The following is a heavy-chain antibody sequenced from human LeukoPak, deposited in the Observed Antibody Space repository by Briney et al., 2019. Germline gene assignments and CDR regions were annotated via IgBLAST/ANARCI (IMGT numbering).Heavy chain of an antibody. CDR1: GGSICSYY. J-gene: IGHJ5*02. D-gene: IGHD6-13*01. CDR2: IYYSGST. V-gene: IGHV4-59*01. CDR3: ARALRQQLVTGWFDP. Sequence: SETLSLTCTVSGGSICSYYWSWIRQPPGKGLEWIGYIYYSGSTNYNPSLKSRVTISVDTSKNQFSLRLSSVTAADTAVYYCARALRQQLVTGWFDPWGQGTLVTVSS.